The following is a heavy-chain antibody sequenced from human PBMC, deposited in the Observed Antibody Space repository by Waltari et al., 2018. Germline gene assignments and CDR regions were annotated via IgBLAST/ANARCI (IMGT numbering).Heavy chain of an antibody. CDR1: GGSISSYY. CDR3: ARAPMVQGPNEGYFQH. V-gene: IGHV4-59*01. Sequence: QVQLQESGPGLVKPSETLSLTCTVSGGSISSYYWSWIRQPPGKGLEWIGYIYYSGSTNYNPALKSRVTISVDTSKNQFSLKLSSVTAADTAVYYCARAPMVQGPNEGYFQHWGQGTLVTVSS. CDR2: IYYSGST. D-gene: IGHD3-10*01. J-gene: IGHJ1*01.